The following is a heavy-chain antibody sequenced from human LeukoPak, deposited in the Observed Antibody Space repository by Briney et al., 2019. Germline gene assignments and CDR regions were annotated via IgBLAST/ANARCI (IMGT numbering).Heavy chain of an antibody. Sequence: SWIRQSPGKGLEWIGYIYHSGSTYYNPSLKSRVTISVDRSKNQFSLKLSSVTAADTAVYYCARAMGDGGYCSGGSCYSDYWGQGTLVTVSS. D-gene: IGHD2-15*01. V-gene: IGHV4-30-2*06. CDR2: IYHSGST. J-gene: IGHJ4*02. CDR3: ARAMGDGGYCSGGSCYSDY.